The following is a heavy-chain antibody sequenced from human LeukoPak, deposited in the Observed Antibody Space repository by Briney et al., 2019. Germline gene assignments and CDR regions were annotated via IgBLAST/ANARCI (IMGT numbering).Heavy chain of an antibody. D-gene: IGHD1-20*01. CDR3: ARDGEGNWNDTGAIDY. V-gene: IGHV3-30*04. CDR2: ISYDGSNK. CDR1: GFTFSSYA. J-gene: IGHJ4*02. Sequence: PGRSLRLSCAASGFTFSSYAMHWVRQAPGKGLGWVAVISYDGSNKYYADSVKGRFTISRDNSKNTLYLQMNSLRAEDTAVYYCARDGEGNWNDTGAIDYWGQGTLVTVSS.